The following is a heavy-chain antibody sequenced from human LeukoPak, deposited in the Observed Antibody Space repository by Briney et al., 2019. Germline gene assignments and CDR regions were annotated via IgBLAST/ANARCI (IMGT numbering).Heavy chain of an antibody. J-gene: IGHJ4*02. CDR1: GYTFTSYD. D-gene: IGHD5-18*01. CDR2: MNPNSGNT. V-gene: IGHV1-8*01. Sequence: ASVKVSCKASGYTFTSYDINWVRQATGQGLEWMGGMNPNSGNTGYAQKFQGRVTMTRNTSISTAYMELSSLRSEDTAVYYCARGPTAMRVGDSLYYFDYWGQGTLVTVSS. CDR3: ARGPTAMRVGDSLYYFDY.